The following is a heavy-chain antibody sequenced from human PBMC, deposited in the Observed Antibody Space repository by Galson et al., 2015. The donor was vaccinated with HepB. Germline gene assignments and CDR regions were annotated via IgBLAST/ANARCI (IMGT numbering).Heavy chain of an antibody. CDR3: VATPQGYGMDV. Sequence: QSGAEVKKPGESLRISCQGSGYTFTNYWISWVRQKPGKGLEWMLNINPSDSYTNYNPSFQGHVSISADKSINAAYLQRSSLQASDTAMYYCVATPQGYGMDVWGHGTTVTVSS. V-gene: IGHV5-10-1*01. J-gene: IGHJ6*02. CDR2: INPSDSYT. CDR1: GYTFTNYW.